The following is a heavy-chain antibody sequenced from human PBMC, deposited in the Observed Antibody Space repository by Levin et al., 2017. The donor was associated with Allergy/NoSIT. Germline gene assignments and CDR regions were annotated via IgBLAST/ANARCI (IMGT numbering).Heavy chain of an antibody. V-gene: IGHV3-21*01. CDR2: ISSSSSYI. CDR3: ARGRVPLPGSYYYYMDG. D-gene: IGHD3-10*01. CDR1: GFTFSSYS. J-gene: IGHJ6*03. Sequence: PGGSLRLSCAASGFTFSSYSMNWVRQAPGKGLEWVSSISSSSSYIYYADSVKGRFTISRDNAKNSLYLQMNSLRAEDTAVYYCARGRVPLPGSYYYYMDGWGKGTTVTVSS.